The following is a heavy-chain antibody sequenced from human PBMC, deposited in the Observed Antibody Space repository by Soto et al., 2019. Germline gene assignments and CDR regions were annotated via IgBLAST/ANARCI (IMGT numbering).Heavy chain of an antibody. V-gene: IGHV3-48*02. CDR1: GFIFSRYS. Sequence: DVQLVESGGGLVQPGGSLRLSCSASGFIFSRYSMSWVRQAPGKGLEWVSYISSDSSSVKYVDSVKGRFTISRDNVKKSLDLEMTRLRDEDTAVYYCARDCWEAAATWSSWGTDAWGQGTTVTVSS. D-gene: IGHD2-15*01. J-gene: IGHJ6*02. CDR2: ISSDSSSV. CDR3: ARDCWEAAATWSSWGTDA.